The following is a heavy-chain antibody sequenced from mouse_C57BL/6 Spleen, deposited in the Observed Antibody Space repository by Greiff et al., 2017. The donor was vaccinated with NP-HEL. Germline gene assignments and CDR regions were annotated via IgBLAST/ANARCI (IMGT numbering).Heavy chain of an antibody. CDR3: TRRGAGGGFAY. J-gene: IGHJ3*01. CDR2: IDPETGGT. Sequence: VQLQQSGAELVRPGASVTLSCTASGYTFTDYEMHWVKQTPVHGLEWIGAIDPETGGTAYNQKFKGKAILTADKSSTTAYMELRSLTSEDSAVYYCTRRGAGGGFAYWGQGTLVTVSA. D-gene: IGHD4-1*01. CDR1: GYTFTDYE. V-gene: IGHV1-15*01.